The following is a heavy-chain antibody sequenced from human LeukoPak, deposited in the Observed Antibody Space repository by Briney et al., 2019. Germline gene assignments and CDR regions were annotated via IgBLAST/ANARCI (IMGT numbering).Heavy chain of an antibody. CDR2: ISGSGGST. D-gene: IGHD1-26*01. J-gene: IGHJ4*02. V-gene: IGHV3-23*01. CDR3: AKEALGIVGATWTENDY. Sequence: GGSLRLSCAASGFTLSSYAMSWVRQAPGKGLEWVSAISGSGGSTYYADSVKGRFTISRDNSKNTLYLQMNSLRAEDTAVYYCAKEALGIVGATWTENDYWGQGTLVTVSS. CDR1: GFTLSSYA.